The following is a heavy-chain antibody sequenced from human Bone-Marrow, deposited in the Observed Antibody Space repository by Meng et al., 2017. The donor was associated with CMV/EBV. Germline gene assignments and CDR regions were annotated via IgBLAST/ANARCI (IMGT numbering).Heavy chain of an antibody. CDR2: IIPILGIA. Sequence: SVKVSCKASGGTFSSYTISWVRQAPGQGLEWMGRIIPILGIANYAQKFQGRVTITADKSTSTAYMELSSLRSEDTAVYYCARDPDPLHYCTNGVCYGDYWAQGTLVTVSS. D-gene: IGHD2-8*01. J-gene: IGHJ4*02. V-gene: IGHV1-69*04. CDR3: ARDPDPLHYCTNGVCYGDY. CDR1: GGTFSSYT.